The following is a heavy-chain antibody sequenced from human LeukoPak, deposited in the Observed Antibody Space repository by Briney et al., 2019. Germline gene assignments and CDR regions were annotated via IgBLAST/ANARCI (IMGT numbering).Heavy chain of an antibody. CDR3: ATRGGTYYYGMDV. CDR1: GYTFTDYY. D-gene: IGHD3-10*01. CDR2: VDPEDGET. V-gene: IGHV1-69-2*01. Sequence: ASVKLSCKVSGYTFTDYYMHWVQQAPGKGLEWMGLVDPEDGETIYAEKFQGRVTITADTSTDTAYMELSSLGSEDTAVYYCATRGGTYYYGMDVWGQGTTVTVSS. J-gene: IGHJ6*02.